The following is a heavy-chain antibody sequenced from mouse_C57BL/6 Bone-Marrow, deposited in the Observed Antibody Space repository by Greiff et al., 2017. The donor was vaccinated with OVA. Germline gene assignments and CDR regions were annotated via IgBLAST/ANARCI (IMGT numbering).Heavy chain of an antibody. Sequence: QVHVKQPGAELVKPGASVKMSCKASGYTFTSYWITWVKQRPGQGLEWIGDIYPGSGSTNYNEKFKSKATLTVDTSSSTAYMQLSSLTSEDSAVYYCARNYYGSRDYAMDYWGQGTSVTVSS. J-gene: IGHJ4*01. D-gene: IGHD1-1*01. CDR3: ARNYYGSRDYAMDY. CDR2: IYPGSGST. V-gene: IGHV1-55*01. CDR1: GYTFTSYW.